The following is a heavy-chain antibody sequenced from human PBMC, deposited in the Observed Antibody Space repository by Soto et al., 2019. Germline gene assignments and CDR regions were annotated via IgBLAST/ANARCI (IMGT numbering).Heavy chain of an antibody. CDR2: IRQDGGEE. CDR3: AQSEGYSFDI. CDR1: GLSFSSHW. Sequence: EVQLVEPGGGLVQPGGSLRLACAASGLSFSSHWMSWVHQAPGRGLEWVANIRQDGGEEQYSDSVKGRFTLSRDNAKNSLYLQMNGLRVDDTAVYYCAQSEGYSFDIRGQGTMVTVSS. V-gene: IGHV3-7*01. J-gene: IGHJ3*02. D-gene: IGHD1-1*01.